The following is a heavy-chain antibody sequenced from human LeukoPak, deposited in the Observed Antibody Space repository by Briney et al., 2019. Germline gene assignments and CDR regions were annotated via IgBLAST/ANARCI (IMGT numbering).Heavy chain of an antibody. D-gene: IGHD3-22*01. CDR1: GFTFSSYS. CDR2: ISSSSSYI. CDR3: ARRSRSIYDSSGYPDY. V-gene: IGHV3-21*01. J-gene: IGHJ4*02. Sequence: GALRLSCAASGFTFSSYSMNWVRQAPGKGLEWVSSISSSSSYIYYADPVKGRFTISRDNAKNSLYLQMNSLRAEDTAVYYCARRSRSIYDSSGYPDYWGQGTLVTVSS.